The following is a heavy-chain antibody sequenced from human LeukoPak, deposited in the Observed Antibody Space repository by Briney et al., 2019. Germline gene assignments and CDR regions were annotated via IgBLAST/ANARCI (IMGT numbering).Heavy chain of an antibody. Sequence: SETLSLTCTVSGGSISSSSYYWGWIRQPPGKGLEWIGSIYYSGSTYYNPSLKSRVTISVDTSKDQFSLKLSSVTAADTAVYFCARGPVQMAGDHDVFDIWGQGTRVTVS. V-gene: IGHV4-39*07. D-gene: IGHD5-24*01. CDR3: ARGPVQMAGDHDVFDI. CDR2: IYYSGST. J-gene: IGHJ3*02. CDR1: GGSISSSSYY.